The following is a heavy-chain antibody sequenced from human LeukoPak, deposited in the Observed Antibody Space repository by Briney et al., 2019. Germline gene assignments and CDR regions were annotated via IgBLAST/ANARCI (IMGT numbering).Heavy chain of an antibody. V-gene: IGHV3-30*18. CDR3: ANLRAGRPPAFDI. Sequence: PGRSLRLSCAASGFTFSSYGMHWVRQAPGKGLEWVAVISYDGSNKYYADSVKGRFTISRDNSKNTLYLQMNSLRAEDTAVYYCANLRAGRPPAFDIWGQGTMVTVSS. CDR1: GFTFSSYG. J-gene: IGHJ3*02. D-gene: IGHD1-14*01. CDR2: ISYDGSNK.